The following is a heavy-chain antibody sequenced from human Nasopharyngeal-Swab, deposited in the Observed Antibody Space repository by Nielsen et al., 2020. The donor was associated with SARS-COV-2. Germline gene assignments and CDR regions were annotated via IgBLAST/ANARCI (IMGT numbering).Heavy chain of an antibody. J-gene: IGHJ4*02. CDR2: INHSGST. Sequence: SETLSLTCAVYGGSFSGYYWSWIRQPPGKGLEWIGEINHSGSTNYNPSPKSRVTISVDTSKNQFSLKLSSVTAADTAVYYCARGFHPRHYYDSSGSSLDYWGQGTLVTVSS. CDR1: GGSFSGYY. D-gene: IGHD3-22*01. CDR3: ARGFHPRHYYDSSGSSLDY. V-gene: IGHV4-34*01.